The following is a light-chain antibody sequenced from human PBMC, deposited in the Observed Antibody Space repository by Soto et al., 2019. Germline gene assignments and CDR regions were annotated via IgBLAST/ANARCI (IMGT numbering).Light chain of an antibody. V-gene: IGKV2-30*02. CDR3: MQGTHWPFT. J-gene: IGKJ2*01. CDR1: QSLVHSDGNTY. CDR2: KVS. Sequence: DVVLTQSPLSLPVTLGQPASISCRSGQSLVHSDGNTYLSWLQQRPGQSPRRLIYKVSNRDSGVPDKFSGSGSGTDFTLQITRVEAEDVGVYYCMQGTHWPFTFGQGTKLEIK.